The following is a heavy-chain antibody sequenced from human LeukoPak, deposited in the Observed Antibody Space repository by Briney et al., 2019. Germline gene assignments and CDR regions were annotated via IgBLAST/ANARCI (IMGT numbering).Heavy chain of an antibody. J-gene: IGHJ4*02. CDR1: GYTFTDSY. CDR2: INPNSGGT. Sequence: GASVKVSCKASGYTFTDSYMHWVRQAPGQGLEWIGRINPNSGGTSSARKFQGRVTVTRDTSISTVYMELSRLTSDDTAVYYCARSPSGWYGDYWGQGTLVTVSS. V-gene: IGHV1-2*06. D-gene: IGHD6-19*01. CDR3: ARSPSGWYGDY.